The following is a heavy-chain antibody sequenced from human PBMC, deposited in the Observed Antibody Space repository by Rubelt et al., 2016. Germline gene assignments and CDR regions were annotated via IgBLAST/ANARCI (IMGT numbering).Heavy chain of an antibody. CDR2: IYWDDDK. V-gene: IGHV2-5*02. CDR3: AHRRTAESWPCLSFDY. Sequence: QITLQESGPTLVKPTQTLTLTCTFSGFSLSTSGVGVGWIRQPPGKALEWLAIIYWDDDKRYSPSLQNRLTITKDTSKNQMVLTMTNLDPVDTATYYCAHRRTAESWPCLSFDYWGQGTLVTVSS. CDR1: GFSLSTSGVG. D-gene: IGHD3-10*01. J-gene: IGHJ4*02.